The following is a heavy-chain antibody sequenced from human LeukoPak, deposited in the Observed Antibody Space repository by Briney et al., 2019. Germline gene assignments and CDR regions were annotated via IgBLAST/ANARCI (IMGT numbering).Heavy chain of an antibody. CDR3: ARVHLGYCSGGSCYLRFYFDY. Sequence: PSGTLSLTCAVYGGSFSGYYWSWIRQPPGKGLEWIGEINHSGSTNYNPSLKSRVTISVDTSKNQFSLKLSSVTAADTAVYYCARVHLGYCSGGSCYLRFYFDYWGQGTLVTVSS. V-gene: IGHV4-34*01. J-gene: IGHJ4*02. D-gene: IGHD2-15*01. CDR1: GGSFSGYY. CDR2: INHSGST.